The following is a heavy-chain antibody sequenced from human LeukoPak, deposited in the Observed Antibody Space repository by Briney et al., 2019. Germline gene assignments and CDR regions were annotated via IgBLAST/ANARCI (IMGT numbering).Heavy chain of an antibody. D-gene: IGHD6-19*01. V-gene: IGHV4-39*07. CDR1: GGSISSSSYY. Sequence: PSETLSLTCTVSGGSISSSSYYWGWIRQPPGKGLEWIGSIYYSGSTYYNPSLKSRVTISVDTSKNQFSLKLSSVTAADTAVYYCARDTGYSSGWDGRSNWFDPWGQGTLVTVSS. J-gene: IGHJ5*02. CDR2: IYYSGST. CDR3: ARDTGYSSGWDGRSNWFDP.